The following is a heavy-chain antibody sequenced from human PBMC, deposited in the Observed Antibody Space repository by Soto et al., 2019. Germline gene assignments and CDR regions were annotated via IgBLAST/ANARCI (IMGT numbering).Heavy chain of an antibody. V-gene: IGHV4-34*01. CDR2: INHSGST. J-gene: IGHJ6*02. Sequence: QVQLQQWGAGLLKPSETLSLTCAVYGGSFSGYYWSWIRQPPGKGLEWIGEINHSGSTNYNPSLKSRVPIQVDTSKNQFSLQLSSVTAADTAVYYCGRRLPLSIAARPRYYYGMDVWGQGTTVTVSS. D-gene: IGHD6-6*01. CDR3: GRRLPLSIAARPRYYYGMDV. CDR1: GGSFSGYY.